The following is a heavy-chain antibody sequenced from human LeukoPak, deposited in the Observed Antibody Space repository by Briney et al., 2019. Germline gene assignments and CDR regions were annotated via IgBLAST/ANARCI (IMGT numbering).Heavy chain of an antibody. CDR3: AREENSGYYYYYYMDV. Sequence: PGGSLRLSCAASGFTFDDYGMSWVRQAPGKGLEWVSGINWNGGSTGYADSVKGRFTISRDNAKNSLYLQMNSLRAEDTALYYCAREENSGYYYYYYMDVWGKGTTVTVSS. J-gene: IGHJ6*03. CDR1: GFTFDDYG. CDR2: INWNGGST. D-gene: IGHD6-19*01. V-gene: IGHV3-20*04.